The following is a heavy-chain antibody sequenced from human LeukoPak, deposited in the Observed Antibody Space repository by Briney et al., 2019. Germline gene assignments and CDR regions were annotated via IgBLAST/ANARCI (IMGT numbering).Heavy chain of an antibody. CDR1: GFTFKYYA. Sequence: GGSLRLSCAASGFTFKYYAMYCVRQAPGKGLEWAAVISDEGTNEYYADSVNGRFTIPRDEYKSTLYLQMNSLRIEETAVYYCARAADSGSFYKSLNHWGQGTLVTVSS. D-gene: IGHD3-10*01. CDR2: ISDEGTNE. J-gene: IGHJ5*02. V-gene: IGHV3-30*04. CDR3: ARAADSGSFYKSLNH.